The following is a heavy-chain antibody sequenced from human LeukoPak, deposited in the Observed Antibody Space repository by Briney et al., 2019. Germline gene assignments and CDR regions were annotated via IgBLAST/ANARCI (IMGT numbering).Heavy chain of an antibody. CDR1: GFTFDDYA. J-gene: IGHJ3*02. CDR2: ISWNSGSI. CDR3: AKGPEYGDYVDDAFDI. D-gene: IGHD4-17*01. V-gene: IGHV3-9*03. Sequence: TGRSLRLSCAASGFTFDDYAMHWVRQAPGKGLEWVSGISWNSGSIGYADSVKGRFTISRDNAKNSLYLQMNSLRAEDMGLYYCAKGPEYGDYVDDAFDIWGQGTMVTVSS.